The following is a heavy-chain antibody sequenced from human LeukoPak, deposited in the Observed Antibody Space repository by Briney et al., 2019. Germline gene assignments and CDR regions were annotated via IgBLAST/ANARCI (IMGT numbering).Heavy chain of an antibody. V-gene: IGHV4-38-2*02. CDR2: IYHSGST. J-gene: IGHJ3*02. Sequence: SETLSLTCSVSGYSISSDYYWGWIRQPPGKGLECIGTIYHSGSTYYNPSLKSRVTISLDTSKNQFSLKLSSVTAADTAMYYCARAERSLGAGIWGQGTMVTVAS. CDR3: ARAERSLGAGI. D-gene: IGHD3-10*01. CDR1: GYSISSDYY.